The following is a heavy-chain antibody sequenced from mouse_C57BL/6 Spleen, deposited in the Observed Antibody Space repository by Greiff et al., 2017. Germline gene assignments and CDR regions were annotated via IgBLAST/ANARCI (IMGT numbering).Heavy chain of an antibody. CDR2: IYPGDGDT. CDR1: GYAFSSSW. CDR3: AREDGSSYDYAMDY. D-gene: IGHD1-1*01. V-gene: IGHV1-82*01. J-gene: IGHJ4*01. Sequence: VKLQQSGPELVKPGASVKISCKASGYAFSSSWMNWVKQRPGKGLEWIGRIYPGDGDTNYNGKFKGKATLTADKSSSTAYMQLSSLTSEDSAVYCCAREDGSSYDYAMDYWGQGTSVTVSS.